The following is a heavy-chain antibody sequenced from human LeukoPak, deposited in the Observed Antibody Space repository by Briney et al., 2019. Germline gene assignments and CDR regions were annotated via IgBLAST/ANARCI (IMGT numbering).Heavy chain of an antibody. J-gene: IGHJ4*02. CDR3: ARDSGYNAFDY. D-gene: IGHD5-12*01. V-gene: IGHV3-7*05. Sequence: GGSLRLSCADSGFFFSNSWMAWVRQAPGRGLEWLANINQDGSAKTCVDSVKGRFTISRDNAKNSLYLQMNSLRAEDTAMYYCARDSGYNAFDYWGQGTLVTVSS. CDR1: GFFFSNSW. CDR2: INQDGSAK.